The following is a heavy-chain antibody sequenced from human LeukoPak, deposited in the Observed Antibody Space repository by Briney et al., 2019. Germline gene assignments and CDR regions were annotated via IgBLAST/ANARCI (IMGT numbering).Heavy chain of an antibody. Sequence: SETLSLTCAVSGGSISSYYWSWIRQPPGKGLEWIAYIYYSGSTNYNPSVKSRVTISVDTSKNQFSLKLSSVTAADSAVYYCAEFVGFNWFDPWGQGTLVTVSS. CDR3: AEFVGFNWFDP. V-gene: IGHV4-59*12. CDR1: GGSISSYY. J-gene: IGHJ5*02. D-gene: IGHD2-21*01. CDR2: IYYSGST.